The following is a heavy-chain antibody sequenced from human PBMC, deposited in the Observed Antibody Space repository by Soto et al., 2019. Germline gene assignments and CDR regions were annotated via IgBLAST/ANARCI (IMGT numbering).Heavy chain of an antibody. CDR3: ITMVRGVIND. V-gene: IGHV4-39*01. Sequence: PSETLSLTCTVSGCSISSSSYYWGWIRQPPGKGLEWIGSIYYSGSTYYNPSLKSRVTISVDTSKNQFSLKLSSVTAADTAVYYCITMVRGVINDWGQGTLVTVSS. J-gene: IGHJ4*02. D-gene: IGHD3-10*01. CDR1: GCSISSSSYY. CDR2: IYYSGST.